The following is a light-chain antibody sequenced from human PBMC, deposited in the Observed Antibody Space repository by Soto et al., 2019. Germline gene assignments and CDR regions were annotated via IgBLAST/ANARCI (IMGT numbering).Light chain of an antibody. Sequence: DIQMTQSPSSLSASVGARVPITCRASQSINTYLNWYQQKPGKAPKLLIYAASNLQSGVPSRFSGSGSGTDFTLTISSLQPEDFATYYCQQSYSTPQTFGHGTKVDIK. CDR2: AAS. CDR1: QSINTY. V-gene: IGKV1-39*01. J-gene: IGKJ1*01. CDR3: QQSYSTPQT.